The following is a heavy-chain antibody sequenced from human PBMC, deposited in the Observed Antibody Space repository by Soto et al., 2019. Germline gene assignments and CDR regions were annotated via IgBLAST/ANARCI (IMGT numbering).Heavy chain of an antibody. V-gene: IGHV1-2*04. CDR3: ARAGGIAVAGDDAFDI. J-gene: IGHJ3*02. CDR2: INPNSGGT. CDR1: GYTFTGYY. Sequence: QVQLVQSGAEVKKPGASVKVSCKASGYTFTGYYMHWVRQAPGQGLEWMGWINPNSGGTNYAQKFQGWVTMTRDTSISTAYSELSRLRSDDTAVYYCARAGGIAVAGDDAFDIWGQGTMVTVSS. D-gene: IGHD6-19*01.